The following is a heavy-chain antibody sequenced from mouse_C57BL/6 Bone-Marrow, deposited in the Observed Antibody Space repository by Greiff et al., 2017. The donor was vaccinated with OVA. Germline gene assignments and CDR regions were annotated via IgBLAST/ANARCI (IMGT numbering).Heavy chain of an antibody. V-gene: IGHV2-2*01. J-gene: IGHJ3*01. CDR2: IWSGGST. CDR3: AYYGYDVEFFAY. CDR1: GFSLTSYG. Sequence: QVQLQQSGPGLVQPSQSLSITCTVSGFSLTSYGVHWVRQSPGKGLEWLGVIWSGGSTDYNAAFISRLSISKDNSKSQVFFKMNSLQADDTAIYYCAYYGYDVEFFAYWGQGTLVTVSA. D-gene: IGHD2-2*01.